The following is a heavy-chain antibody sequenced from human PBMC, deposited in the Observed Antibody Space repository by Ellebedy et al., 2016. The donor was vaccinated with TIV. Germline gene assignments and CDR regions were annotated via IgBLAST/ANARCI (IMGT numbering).Heavy chain of an antibody. Sequence: SVKVSXKASRGTFSSYAISWVRQAPGQGLEWMGGIIPIFGTANYAQKFQGRVTITADESTSTAYMELSSLRSEDTAVYYCARRPWDYYYYGMDVWGQGTTVTVSS. CDR3: ARRPWDYYYYGMDV. CDR1: RGTFSSYA. J-gene: IGHJ6*02. CDR2: IIPIFGTA. V-gene: IGHV1-69*13. D-gene: IGHD7-27*01.